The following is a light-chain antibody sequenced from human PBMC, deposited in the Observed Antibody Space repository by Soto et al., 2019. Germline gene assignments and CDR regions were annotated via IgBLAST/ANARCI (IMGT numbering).Light chain of an antibody. V-gene: IGKV3D-15*01. Sequence: EIVMTQSPATLSVSPGERATLSCRASQSISDNLAWYQQRPGQSPRLVIYGASSRATGIPDRFSGSGSGTEFTLTISSLQSEDFAVYYCQQYNNWPLTFGGGTKVDIK. J-gene: IGKJ4*01. CDR2: GAS. CDR3: QQYNNWPLT. CDR1: QSISDN.